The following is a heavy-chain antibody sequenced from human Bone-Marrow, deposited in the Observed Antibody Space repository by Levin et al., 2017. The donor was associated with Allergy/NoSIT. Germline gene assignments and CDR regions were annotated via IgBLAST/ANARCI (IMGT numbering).Heavy chain of an antibody. J-gene: IGHJ3*02. CDR1: GFTFSSYW. V-gene: IGHV3-7*03. CDR3: ARVPCSGGSCYGGDEGAFDI. CDR2: IKQDGSEK. D-gene: IGHD2-15*01. Sequence: GGSLRLSCAASGFTFSSYWMSWVRQAPGKGLEWVANIKQDGSEKYYVDSVKGRFTISRDNAKNSLYLQMNSLRAEDTAVYYCARVPCSGGSCYGGDEGAFDIWGQGTMVTVSS.